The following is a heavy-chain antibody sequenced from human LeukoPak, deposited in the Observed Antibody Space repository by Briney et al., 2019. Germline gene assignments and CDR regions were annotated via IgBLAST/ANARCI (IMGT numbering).Heavy chain of an antibody. Sequence: ASVKVSCKASGGTFSSFAINWVRQAPGQGLEWMGGINPIFGTANYAQKFQGRVTITADESTSTAYMELSSLRSEDTAVYYCARLPGEMATIHAGTFDYWGQGTLVTVSS. CDR1: GGTFSSFA. V-gene: IGHV1-69*13. CDR3: ARLPGEMATIHAGTFDY. J-gene: IGHJ4*02. D-gene: IGHD5-24*01. CDR2: INPIFGTA.